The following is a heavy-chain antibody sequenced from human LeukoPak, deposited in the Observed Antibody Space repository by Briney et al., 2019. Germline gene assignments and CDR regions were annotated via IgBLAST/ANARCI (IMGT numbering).Heavy chain of an antibody. Sequence: SVKVSCKASGGTFSSYAISWVRQAPGQGLEWMGGIIPIFGTANYAQKFQGRVTITADESTSTAYMELSSLRSEDTAVYYCASPSIAARPRGCYFDYWGQGTLVTVSS. V-gene: IGHV1-69*13. D-gene: IGHD6-6*01. CDR1: GGTFSSYA. J-gene: IGHJ4*02. CDR2: IIPIFGTA. CDR3: ASPSIAARPRGCYFDY.